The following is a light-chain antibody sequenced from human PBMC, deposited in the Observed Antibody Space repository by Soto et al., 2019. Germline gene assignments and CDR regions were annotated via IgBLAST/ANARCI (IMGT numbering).Light chain of an antibody. J-gene: IGKJ1*01. V-gene: IGKV3-15*01. CDR3: HQYNHWLTWT. CDR2: SAS. CDR1: QSVSSK. Sequence: EIVMTLSPATLSLSPGQRATLSCRASQSVSSKLAWYQQRPGQAPRLLIYSASTRATGIPARFSGSGSGTEFTLTISSLQSEDFAVYYCHQYNHWLTWTFGQGTKVEIK.